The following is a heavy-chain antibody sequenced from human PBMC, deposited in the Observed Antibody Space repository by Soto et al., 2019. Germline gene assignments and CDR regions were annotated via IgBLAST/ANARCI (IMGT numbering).Heavy chain of an antibody. Sequence: QVQLVESGGGVVQPGRSLRLSCAASGFTFSSYGMHWVRQAPGKGLEWVAVISYDGSNKYYADSVKGRFTISRDNPKNTLYLQMNSLRAEDTAVYYCARVIVGATLYYYYGMDVWGQGTTVTVSS. V-gene: IGHV3-30*03. CDR1: GFTFSSYG. J-gene: IGHJ6*02. CDR3: ARVIVGATLYYYYGMDV. CDR2: ISYDGSNK. D-gene: IGHD1-26*01.